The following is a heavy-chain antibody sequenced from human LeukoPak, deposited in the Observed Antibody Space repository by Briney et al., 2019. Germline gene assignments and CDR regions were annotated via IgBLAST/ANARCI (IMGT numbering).Heavy chain of an antibody. V-gene: IGHV3-23*01. CDR2: ISGSGGST. D-gene: IGHD3-10*01. CDR1: GFTFSSYA. CDR3: AKDAYYGSGGYHGYFDY. J-gene: IGHJ4*02. Sequence: AGGFLRLSCAASGFTFSSYAMSWVRQAPGKGLEWVSAISGSGGSTYYADSVKGRFTISRDNSKNTLSLQMNSLRAEDTAVYYCAKDAYYGSGGYHGYFDYWGQGTLVTVSS.